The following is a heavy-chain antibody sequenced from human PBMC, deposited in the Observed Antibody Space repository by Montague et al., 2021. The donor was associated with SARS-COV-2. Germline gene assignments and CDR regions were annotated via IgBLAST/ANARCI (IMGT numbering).Heavy chain of an antibody. D-gene: IGHD4-17*01. J-gene: IGHJ6*02. V-gene: IGHV4-61*02. CDR2: IYSRGST. CDR1: GGSIRSGSYY. Sequence: TLSLTCTVSGGSIRSGSYYWSWIRQPAGKGLEWIGRIYSRGSTNYNPSLKSRVTMSVDTSKNQFSLKVSSVTAADTAVYYCARDYGDYSYYYGFDVWGQGTTVTVSS. CDR3: ARDYGDYSYYYGFDV.